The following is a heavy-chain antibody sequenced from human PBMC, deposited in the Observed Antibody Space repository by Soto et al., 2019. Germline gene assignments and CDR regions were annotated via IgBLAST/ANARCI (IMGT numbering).Heavy chain of an antibody. CDR2: IYSGGST. CDR3: ARDLTTVYYGMDV. V-gene: IGHV3-53*01. J-gene: IGHJ6*02. D-gene: IGHD4-17*01. CDR1: GFTVSSNY. Sequence: GGSLRLSCAASGFTVSSNYMSWVRQAPGKGLEWVSVIYSGGSTYYADSVKGRFTISRDNSKNTLYLQMNSLRAEDTAVYYCARDLTTVYYGMDVWGQGTTGTAP.